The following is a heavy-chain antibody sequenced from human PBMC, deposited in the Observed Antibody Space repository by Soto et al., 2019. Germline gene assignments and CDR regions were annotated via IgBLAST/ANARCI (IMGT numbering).Heavy chain of an antibody. J-gene: IGHJ4*02. V-gene: IGHV3-9*01. CDR1: GFTFDDYA. CDR2: ISWNSGSI. CDR3: ANTHI. Sequence: GGSLRLSCAASGFTFDDYAMHWVRQAPGKGLEWVSGISWNSGSIGYADSVKGRFTISRDNAKNSLYLQMNSLRAEDTALYYCANTHIWGQGTLVTVSS.